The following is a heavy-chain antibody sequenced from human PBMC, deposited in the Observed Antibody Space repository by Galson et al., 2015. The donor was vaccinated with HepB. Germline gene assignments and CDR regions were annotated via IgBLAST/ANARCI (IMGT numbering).Heavy chain of an antibody. CDR2: VILDGSEM. V-gene: IGHV3-7*03. CDR3: AREVMIRTLAHKTPDY. Sequence: SLRLSCAASGFTFSAYWMSWVRQVPGKGLEWVADVILDGSEMYYADSVKGRFAISRDNAERSVSLHMYSLRAEDTAVYYCAREVMIRTLAHKTPDYWGQGTLVTVSS. J-gene: IGHJ4*02. CDR1: GFTFSAYW. D-gene: IGHD3-16*01.